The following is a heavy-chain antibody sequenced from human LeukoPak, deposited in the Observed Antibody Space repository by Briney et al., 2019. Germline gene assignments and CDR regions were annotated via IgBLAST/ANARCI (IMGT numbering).Heavy chain of an antibody. Sequence: PSETLSLTCAVYGGSFSGYYWSWIRQPPGKGLEWIGEINHSGSTNYNPSLKSRVTISVDTSKNQFSLKLSSVTAADTAVYYCARVRNYGSGIQCWFDPWGQGTLVTVSS. CDR3: ARVRNYGSGIQCWFDP. CDR1: GGSFSGYY. V-gene: IGHV4-34*01. CDR2: INHSGST. D-gene: IGHD3-10*01. J-gene: IGHJ5*02.